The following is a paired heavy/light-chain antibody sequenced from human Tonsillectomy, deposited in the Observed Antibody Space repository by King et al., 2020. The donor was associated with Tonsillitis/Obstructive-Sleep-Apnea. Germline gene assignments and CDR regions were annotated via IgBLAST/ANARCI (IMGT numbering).Light chain of an antibody. Sequence: EIVMTQSPATLSVSPGERATLSCRPSQSISTNLAWYQQKPGQAPRLLIYGASARATGIPARFSGRGSGTEFTLTISSLQSEDFAVFYCQQYNDWPRTFGQGTKVEIK. CDR2: GAS. V-gene: IGKV3-15*01. CDR3: QQYNDWPRT. J-gene: IGKJ1*01. CDR1: QSISTN.
Heavy chain of an antibody. V-gene: IGHV1-18*01. D-gene: IGHD2-21*01. CDR2: ISDYNRKT. CDR3: ARVAAVVPGGEPSGPMDV. CDR1: GYIFSIFG. J-gene: IGHJ6*04. Sequence: QVQVVQSGAEVKKPGASVKLSCTASGYIFSIFGISWVRQAPGQGLEWMGWISDYNRKTKLPQKLQGRVTMTTDTSTGTAYMELRGLRSDDTAVYYCARVAAVVPGGEPSGPMDVWGRGTTVIVSS.